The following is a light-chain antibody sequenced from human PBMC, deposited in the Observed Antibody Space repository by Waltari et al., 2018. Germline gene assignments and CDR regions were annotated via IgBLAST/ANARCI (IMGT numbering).Light chain of an antibody. CDR3: QQRSNWPLT. J-gene: IGKJ4*01. Sequence: EIVLTQSPATLSLSPGERATLSCRASPSVSTFLAWYQQKPGQAPRPLIYDASNRATGIPARFSGSGSGTDFTLTISSLDPEDFAVYFCQQRSNWPLTFGGGTKVEIK. CDR1: PSVSTF. V-gene: IGKV3-11*01. CDR2: DAS.